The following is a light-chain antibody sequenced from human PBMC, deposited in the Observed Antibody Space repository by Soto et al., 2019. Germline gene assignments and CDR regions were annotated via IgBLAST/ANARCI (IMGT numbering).Light chain of an antibody. CDR1: SSNIGGNI. V-gene: IGLV1-44*01. J-gene: IGLJ1*01. CDR3: QSYDSSLSLYV. CDR2: GND. Sequence: QSALTQPPSASGTPGQRVTISCSGSSSNIGGNIVNWYQQLPGTAPKLLIFGNDQRPSWVPDRFSGSKSGTSASLAITGLQAEDEADYYCQSYDSSLSLYVFGTGTKVTVL.